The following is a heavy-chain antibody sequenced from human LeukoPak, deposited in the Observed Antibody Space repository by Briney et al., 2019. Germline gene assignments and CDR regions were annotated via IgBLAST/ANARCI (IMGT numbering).Heavy chain of an antibody. CDR1: GYTFSSYA. CDR3: ARSTGDFAYFDY. V-gene: IGHV1-18*01. CDR2: ISAYNGNT. Sequence: GASVKVSCKASGYTFSSYAIHWVRQAPGQGLEWMGWISAYNGNTNYAQKLQGRVTMTTDTSTSTAYMELRNLRSDDTAVYYCARSTGDFAYFDYWGQGTLVTVSS. D-gene: IGHD7-27*01. J-gene: IGHJ4*02.